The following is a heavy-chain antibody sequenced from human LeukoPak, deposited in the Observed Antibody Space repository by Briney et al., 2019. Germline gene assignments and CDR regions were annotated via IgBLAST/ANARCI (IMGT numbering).Heavy chain of an antibody. V-gene: IGHV3-53*01. J-gene: IGHJ6*03. Sequence: GGSLRLSCAASGFTVSSNYMSWVRQAPGKGLEWVSVIYSGGSTYYADSVKGRFTISRDNSKSTLYLQMNSLRAEDTAVYYCARAPTVTGSYYYYYMDVWGKGTTVTVSS. CDR3: ARAPTVTGSYYYYYMDV. CDR1: GFTVSSNY. D-gene: IGHD4-11*01. CDR2: IYSGGST.